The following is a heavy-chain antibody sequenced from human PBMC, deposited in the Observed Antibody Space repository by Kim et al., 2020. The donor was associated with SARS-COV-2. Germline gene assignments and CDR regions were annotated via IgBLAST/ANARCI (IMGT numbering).Heavy chain of an antibody. CDR3: ARDRGFRSGPLLGDFNYYYYGMDV. D-gene: IGHD3-3*01. CDR2: IYSGGST. J-gene: IGHJ6*02. V-gene: IGHV3-66*02. CDR1: GFTVSSNY. Sequence: GGSLRLSCAASGFTVSSNYMSWVRQAPGKGLEWVSVIYSGGSTYYADSVKGRFTISRDNSKNTLYLQMNSLRAEDTAVYYCARDRGFRSGPLLGDFNYYYYGMDVWGQGTTVTVSS.